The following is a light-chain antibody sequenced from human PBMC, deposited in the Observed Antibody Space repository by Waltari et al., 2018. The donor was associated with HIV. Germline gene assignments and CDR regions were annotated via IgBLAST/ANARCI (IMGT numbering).Light chain of an antibody. Sequence: DVVMTQSPLSLPVTLGQPASISCRSSQSLVYRDGNTYLIWFQQRPGQAPRRLIDKVSNRDSGGPDRCSGSGSGTGFTLKISRVESEDVGVYYCMQGTHWPYTCGQGTKRKI. CDR3: MQGTHWPYT. J-gene: IGKJ2*01. CDR2: KVS. V-gene: IGKV2-30*01. CDR1: QSLVYRDGNTY.